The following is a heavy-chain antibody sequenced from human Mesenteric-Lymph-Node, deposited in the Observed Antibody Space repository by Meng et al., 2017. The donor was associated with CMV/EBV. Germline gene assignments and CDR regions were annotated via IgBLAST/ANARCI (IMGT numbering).Heavy chain of an antibody. D-gene: IGHD1-1*01. Sequence: FSSSWMHLLRPGPRKVLMLVSRITSDGSDIKYADSVKRRFTISRDNAKNTLFLQMNGLRAEDTAVYYCAYSRYIDNTHHYWDDALDVWGQGTMVTVSS. CDR3: AYSRYIDNTHHYWDDALDV. CDR2: ITSDGSDI. CDR1: FSSSW. J-gene: IGHJ3*01. V-gene: IGHV3-74*01.